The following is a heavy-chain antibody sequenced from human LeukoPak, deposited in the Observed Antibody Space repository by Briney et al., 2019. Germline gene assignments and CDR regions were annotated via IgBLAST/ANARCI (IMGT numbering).Heavy chain of an antibody. V-gene: IGHV4-59*12. CDR2: IFYSGST. CDR3: ARGGTGKQQVVQDY. D-gene: IGHD6-13*01. Sequence: ASETLSLTCTVSGGSMINYYWSWIRQPPGKGLEWIGYIFYSGSTHYNPSLKSRVSILVDTSKNQFSLKLSSVTAADTAVYYCARGGTGKQQVVQDYWGQGTLVTVSS. CDR1: GGSMINYY. J-gene: IGHJ4*02.